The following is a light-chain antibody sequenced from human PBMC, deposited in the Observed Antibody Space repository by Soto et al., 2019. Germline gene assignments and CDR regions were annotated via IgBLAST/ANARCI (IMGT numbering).Light chain of an antibody. J-gene: IGKJ2*01. V-gene: IGKV3-11*01. CDR1: QSVSSY. CDR3: QQRSNWSTYT. CDR2: DAS. Sequence: EIVLTQSPATLSLSPGERATLSCRASQSVSSYLAWYQQKPGQAPRLLIYDASNRATGIPARFSGSGSGTDFTLTTSSLEPEDFAFYYCQQRSNWSTYTFGQGTKVDIK.